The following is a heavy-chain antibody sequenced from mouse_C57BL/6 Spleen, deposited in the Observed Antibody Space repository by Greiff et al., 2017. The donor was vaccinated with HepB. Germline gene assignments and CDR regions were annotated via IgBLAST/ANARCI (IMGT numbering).Heavy chain of an antibody. J-gene: IGHJ3*01. Sequence: DVQLQESGGGLVKPGGSLKLSCAASGFTFSDYGMHWVRQAPEKGLEWVAYISSGSSTIYYADTVKGRFTISRDNAKNTLFLQMTSLRSEDTAMYYCARVGSSYVAWFAYWGQGTLVTVSA. CDR2: ISSGSSTI. D-gene: IGHD1-1*01. CDR3: ARVGSSYVAWFAY. V-gene: IGHV5-17*01. CDR1: GFTFSDYG.